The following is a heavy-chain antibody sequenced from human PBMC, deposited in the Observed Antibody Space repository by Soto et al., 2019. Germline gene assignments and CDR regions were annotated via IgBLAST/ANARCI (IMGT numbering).Heavy chain of an antibody. Sequence: GGSLRLSCAASGFTFSSYAMSWVRQAPGKGLEWVSAISGSGGSTYYADSVKGRFTISRDNSKNTLYLQMNSLRAEDTAVYYCAKIGTKVYVAAMGEAGFDYWGQGTLVTVSS. CDR3: AKIGTKVYVAAMGEAGFDY. D-gene: IGHD2-15*01. J-gene: IGHJ4*02. CDR1: GFTFSSYA. V-gene: IGHV3-23*01. CDR2: ISGSGGST.